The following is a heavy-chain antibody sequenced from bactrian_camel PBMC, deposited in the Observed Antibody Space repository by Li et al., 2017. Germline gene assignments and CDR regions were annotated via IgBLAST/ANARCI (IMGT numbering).Heavy chain of an antibody. D-gene: IGHD1*01. Sequence: HVQLVESGGGLVQLGGSLRLSCAASGFSFSAYNMSWVRQAPGKGLEWVSRIWSDGSNTYYAASVKGRFAISRDNTKNTLYLQMNSLKPEDTAMYYCAAAMGWWVVAGPMDPDEMHYWGQGTQVTVS. CDR2: IWSDGSNT. CDR1: GFSFSAYN. CDR3: AAAMGWWVVAGPMDPDEMHY. J-gene: IGHJ4*01. V-gene: IGHV3-2*01.